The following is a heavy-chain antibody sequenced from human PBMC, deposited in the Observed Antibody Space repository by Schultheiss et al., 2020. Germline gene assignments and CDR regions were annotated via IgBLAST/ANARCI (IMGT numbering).Heavy chain of an antibody. D-gene: IGHD3-10*01. CDR1: GGSISSSDW. V-gene: IGHV4-4*02. CDR3: ARSSGSGSNGIDH. J-gene: IGHJ4*02. CDR2: IYHSGST. Sequence: SETLSLTCAVSGGSISSSDWWSWVRQPPGKGLEWIGEIYHSGSTNYNPSLQSRLTISVDKSKNQFSLKLTSVTAADTAVYYCARSSGSGSNGIDHWGQGTLVTVSS.